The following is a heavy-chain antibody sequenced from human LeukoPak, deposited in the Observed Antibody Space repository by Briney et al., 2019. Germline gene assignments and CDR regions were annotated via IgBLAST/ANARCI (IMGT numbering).Heavy chain of an antibody. V-gene: IGHV4-34*01. J-gene: IGHJ3*02. CDR1: GGSFSGYY. Sequence: KSSETLSLTCAVYGGSFSGYYWSWIRQPPGKGLEWIGEINHSGSTNYNPSLKSRVTISVDTSKNQFSLKLSSVTAADTAVYYCARDRYDFWSGYRAGGGGAFDIWGQGTMVTVSS. CDR2: INHSGST. D-gene: IGHD3-3*01. CDR3: ARDRYDFWSGYRAGGGGAFDI.